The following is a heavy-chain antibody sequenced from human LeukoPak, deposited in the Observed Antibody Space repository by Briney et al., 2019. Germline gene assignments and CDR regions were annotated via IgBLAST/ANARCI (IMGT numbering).Heavy chain of an antibody. CDR1: GGSISSYY. V-gene: IGHV4-59*01. CDR3: ARGIVVVPAAKIAAAGVDAFDI. CDR2: IYYSGST. D-gene: IGHD2-2*01. Sequence: SETLSLTCTVSGGSISSYYWSWIRQPPGKGLEWIGYIYYSGSTNYNPSLKSRVTISVDTSKNQFSLKLSSVTTADTAVYYCARGIVVVPAAKIAAAGVDAFDIWGQGTMVTVSS. J-gene: IGHJ3*02.